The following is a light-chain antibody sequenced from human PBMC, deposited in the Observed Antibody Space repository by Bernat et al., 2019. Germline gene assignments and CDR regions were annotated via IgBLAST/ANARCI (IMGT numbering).Light chain of an antibody. CDR1: SSDVGGYNY. CDR2: EVS. J-gene: IGLJ1*01. V-gene: IGLV2-8*01. Sequence: QSALTQPPSASGSPGQSVTISCTGTSSDVGGYNYVSWYQHHPGKAPKLMIYEVSKRPSGVPERFSGSKSGNTASLTVSGLQAEDEADYYCSSYAGSNNYVFGTGTKVTVL. CDR3: SSYAGSNNYV.